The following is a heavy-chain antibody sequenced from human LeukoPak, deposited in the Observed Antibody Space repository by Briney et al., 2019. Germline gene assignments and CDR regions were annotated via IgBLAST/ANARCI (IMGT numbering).Heavy chain of an antibody. V-gene: IGHV4-30-4*01. CDR1: GGSISSGDYY. Sequence: SETLSPTCTVSGGSISSGDYYWSWIRQPPGEGLEWIGYIYYSGSTYYNPSLKSRVTISVDTSKNQFSLKLSSVTAADTAVYYCARLGYYYGSGSYYPIDYWGQGTLVTVSS. J-gene: IGHJ4*02. CDR2: IYYSGST. D-gene: IGHD3-10*01. CDR3: ARLGYYYGSGSYYPIDY.